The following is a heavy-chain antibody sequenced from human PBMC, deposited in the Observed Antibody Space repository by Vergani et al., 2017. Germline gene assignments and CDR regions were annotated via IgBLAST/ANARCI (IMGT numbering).Heavy chain of an antibody. CDR3: ARGPKSGSSTSCYLGWFDP. J-gene: IGHJ5*02. CDR2: MNPNSGNT. V-gene: IGHV1-8*01. CDR1: GYTFTSYD. Sequence: QVQLVQSGAEVKKPGASVKVSCKASGYTFTSYDINWVRQATGQGLEWMGWMNPNSGNTGYAQKFQGRVTMTRNTSISTAYMELSSLRSEDTAVYYCARGPKSGSSTSCYLGWFDPWGQGTLVTVSS. D-gene: IGHD2-2*01.